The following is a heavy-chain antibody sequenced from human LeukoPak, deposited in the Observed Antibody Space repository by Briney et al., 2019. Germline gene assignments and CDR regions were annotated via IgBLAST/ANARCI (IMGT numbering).Heavy chain of an antibody. CDR3: ARDSWVWTNGAPYYYYGMDV. Sequence: RAGGSLRLSCAASGFTFSSYGMHWVRQAPGKGLEWVAVIWYDGSNKYYADSVKGRFTISRDNSKNTLYLQMNSLRAEDTAVYYCARDSWVWTNGAPYYYYGMDVWGQGTTVTVSS. D-gene: IGHD2-8*01. J-gene: IGHJ6*02. CDR1: GFTFSSYG. CDR2: IWYDGSNK. V-gene: IGHV3-33*01.